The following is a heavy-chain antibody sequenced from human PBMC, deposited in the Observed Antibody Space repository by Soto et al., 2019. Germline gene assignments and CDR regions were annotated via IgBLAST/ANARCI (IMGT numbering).Heavy chain of an antibody. CDR2: INAGNGNT. D-gene: IGHD2-15*01. Sequence: QVQLVQSGAEVKKPGASVKVSCKASGYTFTSYAMHWVRQAPGQRLEWMGWINAGNGNTKYSQKFQGRVTITRDTSASTAYMELSSVRSEDTAVYYCARDPIVVVVAATSVPFDYWGQGTLVTVSS. CDR3: ARDPIVVVVAATSVPFDY. J-gene: IGHJ4*02. V-gene: IGHV1-3*01. CDR1: GYTFTSYA.